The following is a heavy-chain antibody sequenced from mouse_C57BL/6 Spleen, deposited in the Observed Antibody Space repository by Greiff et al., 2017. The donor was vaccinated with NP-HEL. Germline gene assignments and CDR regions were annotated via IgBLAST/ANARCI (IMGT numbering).Heavy chain of an antibody. J-gene: IGHJ4*01. Sequence: EVKLVESGGGLVKPGASLKLSCAASGFTFSDYGMHWVRQAPEQGLEWVAYISRGSSTIYYADTVKGRFTISRDNAKNTLFLQMPSLRSEDTAMYYCASYGAMDYWGQGTSVTVSS. D-gene: IGHD1-1*01. V-gene: IGHV5-17*01. CDR2: ISRGSSTI. CDR1: GFTFSDYG. CDR3: ASYGAMDY.